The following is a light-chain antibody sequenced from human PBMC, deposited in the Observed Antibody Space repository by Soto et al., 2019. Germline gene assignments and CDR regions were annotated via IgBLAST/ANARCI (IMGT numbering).Light chain of an antibody. CDR1: QSISSW. V-gene: IGKV1-5*03. J-gene: IGKJ3*01. CDR3: RQSYSTPGT. Sequence: DIQMTQSPSTLSASVGDRVPITCRASQSISSWLAWYHQKPGKAPNLLIYKASSLESGVPSRFSGSGSGTDFTLTISSLQPEDFATYYCRQSYSTPGTFGPGTKVDIK. CDR2: KAS.